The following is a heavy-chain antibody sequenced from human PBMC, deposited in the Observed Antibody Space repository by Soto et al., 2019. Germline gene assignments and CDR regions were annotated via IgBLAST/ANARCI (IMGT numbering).Heavy chain of an antibody. V-gene: IGHV4-59*01. J-gene: IGHJ5*02. CDR2: IYYSGST. CDR1: GGSISSYY. D-gene: IGHD6-13*01. CDR3: ARRIAAAGTGHWFDP. Sequence: PSETLSLTCTVSGGSISSYYWSWIRQPPGKGLEWIGYIYYSGSTNYNPSLKSQVTISVDTSKNQFSLKLSSVTAADTAVYYCARRIAAAGTGHWFDPWGQGTLVTVSS.